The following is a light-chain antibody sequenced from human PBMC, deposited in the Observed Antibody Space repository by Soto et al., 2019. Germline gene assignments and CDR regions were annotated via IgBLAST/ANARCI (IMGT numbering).Light chain of an antibody. Sequence: QSVLTQPPSASGSPGQSVTISCTGTKSDIGVYDFVSWYQHHPGKAPRLIIYEVVQRPSGVPDRFSGSKSGNTASLTVSGPQAADEADYFCQSYAGSNTYVFGSGTNVTVL. V-gene: IGLV2-8*01. J-gene: IGLJ1*01. CDR2: EVV. CDR1: KSDIGVYDF. CDR3: QSYAGSNTYV.